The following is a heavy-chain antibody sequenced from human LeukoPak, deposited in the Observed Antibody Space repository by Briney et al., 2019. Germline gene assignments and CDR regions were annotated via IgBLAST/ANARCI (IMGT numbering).Heavy chain of an antibody. CDR1: GGSISSNTYY. CDR2: IYHTGTT. Sequence: SETLSLTCTVSGGSISSNTYYWAWIRQPPGKGLEWIGSIYHTGTTYYNPSLKSRVTISVDTSSNRFSLQLRSVTAADTATYYCTSPSKWELSDLGCWGRGTLVTVSS. V-gene: IGHV4-39*01. D-gene: IGHD1-26*01. CDR3: TSPSKWELSDLGC. J-gene: IGHJ4*01.